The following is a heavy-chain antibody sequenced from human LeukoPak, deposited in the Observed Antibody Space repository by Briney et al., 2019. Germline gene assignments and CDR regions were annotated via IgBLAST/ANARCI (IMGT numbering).Heavy chain of an antibody. D-gene: IGHD6-19*01. CDR1: GFTFSSYA. CDR2: ISYDGSNK. V-gene: IGHV3-30*04. Sequence: GRSLRLSCAASGFTFSSYAMPWVRQAPGKGLEWVTVISYDGSNKYYADSVKGRFTISRDNAKNSLYLQMNSLRAEDTAVYYCARGAVAGTGVKYWGQGTLVTVSS. J-gene: IGHJ4*02. CDR3: ARGAVAGTGVKY.